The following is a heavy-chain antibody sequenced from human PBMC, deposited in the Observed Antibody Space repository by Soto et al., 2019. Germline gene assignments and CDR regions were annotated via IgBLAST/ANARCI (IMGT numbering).Heavy chain of an antibody. J-gene: IGHJ6*02. CDR3: ASVLTGGYGDYGHYYYHYGMDV. V-gene: IGHV4-38-2*01. D-gene: IGHD4-17*01. CDR1: GHSISSGFYY. Sequence: SETLSLTCAVSGHSISSGFYYWGWLRQPPGKGLEWIGSIYHTGSTYYNPSLKSRVSMSVDTSKNQLSLKLTSVTAADTALYHRASVLTGGYGDYGHYYYHYGMDVWGQGTTVTV. CDR2: IYHTGST.